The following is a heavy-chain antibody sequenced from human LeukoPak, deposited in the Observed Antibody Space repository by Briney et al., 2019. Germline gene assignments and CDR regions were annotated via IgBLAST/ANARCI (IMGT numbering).Heavy chain of an antibody. J-gene: IGHJ6*02. V-gene: IGHV4-31*03. CDR3: ARDQWSIFGYYYGMDV. Sequence: SETLSLTCTVSGGSISSGGYYWSWIRQHPGKGLKWIGYIYYSGSTYYNPSLKSRVTISVDTSKNQFSLKLSSVTAADTAVYYCARDQWSIFGYYYGMDVWGQGTTVTVSS. CDR2: IYYSGST. CDR1: GGSISSGGYY. D-gene: IGHD3-3*01.